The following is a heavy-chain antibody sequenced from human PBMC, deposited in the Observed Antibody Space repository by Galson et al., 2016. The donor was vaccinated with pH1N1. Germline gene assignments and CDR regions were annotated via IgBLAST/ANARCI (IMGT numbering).Heavy chain of an antibody. J-gene: IGHJ6*03. Sequence: SLRLSCAASGFTFSSYSMNWVRQAPGKGLEWVSYISSSSSTIYYADSVKGRFTISRDNAKNSLYLQMNRLRAEDTAVYYCARDQGGYGSGSFPAYYYYMDVWGKGTTVTVSS. CDR3: ARDQGGYGSGSFPAYYYYMDV. D-gene: IGHD3-10*01. CDR2: ISSSSSTI. CDR1: GFTFSSYS. V-gene: IGHV3-48*04.